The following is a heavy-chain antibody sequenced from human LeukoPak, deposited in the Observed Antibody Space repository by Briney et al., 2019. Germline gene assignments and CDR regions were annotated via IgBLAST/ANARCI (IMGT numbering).Heavy chain of an antibody. CDR1: GGSISSYY. D-gene: IGHD3-22*01. V-gene: IGHV4-4*07. Sequence: PSETLSLTCIVSGGSISSYYWSWIRQPAGKGLEWIGRIYTSGSTNYNPSLKSRVTMSVDTSKNQFSLKLRSVTAADTAVYYCARDQYYYDSSGYYRFDYWGQGTLVIVSS. J-gene: IGHJ4*02. CDR2: IYTSGST. CDR3: ARDQYYYDSSGYYRFDY.